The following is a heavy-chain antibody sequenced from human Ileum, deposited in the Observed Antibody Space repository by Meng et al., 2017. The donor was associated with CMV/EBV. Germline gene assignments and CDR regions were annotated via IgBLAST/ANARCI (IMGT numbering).Heavy chain of an antibody. D-gene: IGHD1-26*01. CDR3: ARGPGASTREGFNL. Sequence: QVPLQGSGPGLGTPSETLSLTCTVSGGSINNYYWSWIRQSAGKGLEWIGRFYSSDTYNYHPSLNSRVTMSLDTSKKQFSLILSSVTAADTARYYCARGPGASTREGFNLWGLGTPVTVSS. J-gene: IGHJ5*02. CDR1: GGSINNYY. V-gene: IGHV4-4*07. CDR2: FYSSDTY.